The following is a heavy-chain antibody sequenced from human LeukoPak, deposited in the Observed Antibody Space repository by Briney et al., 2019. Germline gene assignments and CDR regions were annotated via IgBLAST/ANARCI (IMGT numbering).Heavy chain of an antibody. Sequence: GESLKISCKGSGYSFTSYGISWVRQAPGQGLEWMGWISAYNGNTNYAQKLQGRVTMTTDTSTSTAYMELRSLRSDDTAVYYCARGYCSGGSCYRFDYWGQGTLVTVSS. CDR2: ISAYNGNT. J-gene: IGHJ4*02. CDR3: ARGYCSGGSCYRFDY. D-gene: IGHD2-15*01. CDR1: GYSFTSYG. V-gene: IGHV1-18*01.